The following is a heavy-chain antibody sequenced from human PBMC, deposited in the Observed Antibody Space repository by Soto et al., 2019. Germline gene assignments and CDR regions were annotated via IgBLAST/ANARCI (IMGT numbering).Heavy chain of an antibody. Sequence: EVQLLESGGGLVQPGGSLRLSCAASGFTFSSYAMAWVRQAPGKGLEWVSTIRASGTSTYYADSVEGRFSISRDNSKNTLYLQMNSLRAEDTAVYYCAKEWSVAPTREKCGLVDYWGQGALVTVSS. CDR1: GFTFSSYA. J-gene: IGHJ4*02. CDR2: IRASGTST. D-gene: IGHD2-8*01. CDR3: AKEWSVAPTREKCGLVDY. V-gene: IGHV3-23*01.